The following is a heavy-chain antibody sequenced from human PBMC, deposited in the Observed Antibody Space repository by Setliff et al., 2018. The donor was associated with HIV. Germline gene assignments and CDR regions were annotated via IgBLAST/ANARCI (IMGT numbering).Heavy chain of an antibody. CDR1: GFTFSSYG. CDR3: AGIGDYSISGVAFHI. CDR2: VWHDGSDK. Sequence: LRLSCAASGFTFSSYGMHWVRQAPGKGLEWVAVVWHDGSDKYYADSVKGRFTISRENAKNSLYLQMNSLTAGDTAVYFCAGIGDYSISGVAFHIWGQGTMVTVSS. J-gene: IGHJ3*02. D-gene: IGHD4-4*01. V-gene: IGHV3-33*01.